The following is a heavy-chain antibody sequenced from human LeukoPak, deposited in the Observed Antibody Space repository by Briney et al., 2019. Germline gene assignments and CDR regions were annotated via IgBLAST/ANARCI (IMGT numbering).Heavy chain of an antibody. J-gene: IGHJ4*02. D-gene: IGHD6-13*01. Sequence: PSETLSLTCTVSGGSISSSRYYWGWIRQPPGKGLEWIGSIYYSGSTYYNPSLKSRVTISVDTSKNQFSLKLSSVTAADTAVYYCARRRYSSSWYDWRERELLNDYWGQGTLVTVSS. CDR1: GGSISSSRYY. CDR3: ARRRYSSSWYDWRERELLNDY. CDR2: IYYSGST. V-gene: IGHV4-39*01.